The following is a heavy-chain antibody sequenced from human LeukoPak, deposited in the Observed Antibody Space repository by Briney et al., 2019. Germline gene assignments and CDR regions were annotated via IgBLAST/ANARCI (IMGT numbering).Heavy chain of an antibody. Sequence: APVKVSCKASGGTFSSYAISWVRQAPGQGLEWMGRIIPILGIANYAQKFQGRVTITADKSTSTAYMELSSLRSEDTAVYYCARTSYGDYVGIYYFDYWGQGTLVTVSS. CDR2: IIPILGIA. CDR3: ARTSYGDYVGIYYFDY. V-gene: IGHV1-69*04. J-gene: IGHJ4*02. CDR1: GGTFSSYA. D-gene: IGHD4-17*01.